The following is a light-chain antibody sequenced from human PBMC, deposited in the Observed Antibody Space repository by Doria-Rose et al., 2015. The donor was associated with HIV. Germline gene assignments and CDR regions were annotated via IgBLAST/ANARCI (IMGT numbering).Light chain of an antibody. CDR1: QSTGSF. CDR3: HQSYSTPLT. CDR2: AAS. J-gene: IGKJ4*01. Sequence: DIQVTQSPSSLSASVGDRVTITCRASQSTGSFLYWYQQKPGNASKLLIYAASPVQSGVQSRFSGSRSGTDFTLTISSLQTEDFATYFCHQSYSTPLTFGGGTKVEIK. V-gene: IGKV1-39*01.